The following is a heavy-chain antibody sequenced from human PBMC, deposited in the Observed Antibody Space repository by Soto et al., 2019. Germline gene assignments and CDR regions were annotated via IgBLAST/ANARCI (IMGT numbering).Heavy chain of an antibody. V-gene: IGHV4-31*03. Sequence: QVQLQESGPGLVKPSQTLSLTCTVSGASINSGGFYWSWLRQLPGKGLEWIGYIYFSGSTYYNPSLYSRLTISLDTSQNQFSLKLSSVIAADTAVYYCASGNAWEVIFASWGQGALVTVS. CDR3: ASGNAWEVIFAS. D-gene: IGHD3-10*01. J-gene: IGHJ4*02. CDR2: IYFSGST. CDR1: GASINSGGFY.